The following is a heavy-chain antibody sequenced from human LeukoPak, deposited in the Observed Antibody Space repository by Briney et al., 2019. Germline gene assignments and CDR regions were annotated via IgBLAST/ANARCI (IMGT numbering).Heavy chain of an antibody. V-gene: IGHV4-59*08. Sequence: TSGTLSLTCPVSGGSINSYYWSWIRQPPGKGLGGSGYIYYSGSTNYNPSLKSRVTISVDTSKNQFSLKLSSVTAADTAVYYCARHPEGSVVALYWYFDLWGRGTLVTVSS. CDR2: IYYSGST. CDR1: GGSINSYY. J-gene: IGHJ2*01. D-gene: IGHD2-15*01. CDR3: ARHPEGSVVALYWYFDL.